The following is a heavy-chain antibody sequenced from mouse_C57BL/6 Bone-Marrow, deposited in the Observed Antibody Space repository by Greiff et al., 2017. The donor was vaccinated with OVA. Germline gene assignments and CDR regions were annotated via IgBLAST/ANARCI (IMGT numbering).Heavy chain of an antibody. V-gene: IGHV3-6*01. CDR1: GYSITSGYY. CDR2: ISYDGSN. CDR3: ARRHYYGSSLDY. Sequence: DVKLQESGPGLVKPSQSLSLTCSVTGYSITSGYYWNWIRQFPGNKLEWMGYISYDGSNNYNPSLKNRISITRDTSKNQFFLKLKSVTTEDTATYYCARRHYYGSSLDYWGQGTTLTVSS. J-gene: IGHJ2*01. D-gene: IGHD1-1*01.